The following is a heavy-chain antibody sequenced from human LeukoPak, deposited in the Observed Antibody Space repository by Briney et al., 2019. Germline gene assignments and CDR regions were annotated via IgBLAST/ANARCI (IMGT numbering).Heavy chain of an antibody. V-gene: IGHV1-18*01. J-gene: IGHJ6*03. CDR1: GYTFTSYG. CDR2: ISAYNGNT. CDR3: ARGLGFCRSSSCYSIGEYYMDV. Sequence: ASVKVSCKASGYTFTSYGISWVRQAPGQGLEWMGWISAYNGNTNYAQKLQGRVTMTTDTSTSTGYMELRSLRSDDTAVYFCARGLGFCRSSSCYSIGEYYMDVWGKGTTVTISS. D-gene: IGHD2-2*01.